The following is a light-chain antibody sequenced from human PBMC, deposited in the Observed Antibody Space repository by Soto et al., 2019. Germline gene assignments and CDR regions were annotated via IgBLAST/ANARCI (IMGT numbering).Light chain of an antibody. CDR3: QSYDSSLSAYV. Sequence: QSVQTHPPSVSGAPGHRVTISCTGSSSNIGAGYDVHWYQQLPGTAPKLLIYGSSNRPSGVPDRFSGSKSGTSASLAITGLQAEDEADYYCQSYDSSLSAYVFGTGTKVTVL. V-gene: IGLV1-40*01. J-gene: IGLJ1*01. CDR1: SSNIGAGYD. CDR2: GSS.